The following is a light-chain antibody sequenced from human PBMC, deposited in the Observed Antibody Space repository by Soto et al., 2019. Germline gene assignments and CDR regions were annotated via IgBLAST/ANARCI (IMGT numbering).Light chain of an antibody. J-gene: IGKJ5*01. Sequence: EIVMTQSPATLSVSLVERATLSCMASQSVSSNLAWYQQKPGQAPRLLIYGASTRATGIPARFSGSGSGTEFTLTISSLQSEDFAVYYCQQYYDWPITFGQGTRLEIK. CDR2: GAS. V-gene: IGKV3-15*01. CDR1: QSVSSN. CDR3: QQYYDWPIT.